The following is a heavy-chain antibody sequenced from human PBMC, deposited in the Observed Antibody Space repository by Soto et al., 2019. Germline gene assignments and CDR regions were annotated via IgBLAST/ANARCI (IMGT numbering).Heavy chain of an antibody. V-gene: IGHV4-30-4*01. CDR1: GGSISSGDYY. CDR2: IYYSGST. Sequence: SETLSLTCTVSGGSISSGDYYWSWIRQPPGKGLEWIGYIYYSGSTYYNPSLKSRVTISVDTSKNQFSLKLSSVTAADTAVYYCARGVSDYYYNSRGYSYYFDFCGPGTLVTVSS. J-gene: IGHJ4*02. CDR3: ARGVSDYYYNSRGYSYYFDF. D-gene: IGHD3-22*01.